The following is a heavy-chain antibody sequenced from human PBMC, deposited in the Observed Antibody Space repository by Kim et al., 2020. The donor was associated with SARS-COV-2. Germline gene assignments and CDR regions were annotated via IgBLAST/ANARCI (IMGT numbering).Heavy chain of an antibody. CDR2: IYYSGST. D-gene: IGHD1-1*01. J-gene: IGHJ4*02. CDR1: GGSISSGDYY. V-gene: IGHV4-30-4*01. Sequence: SETLSLTCTVSGGSISSGDYYWSWIRQPPGMGLEWIGYIYYSGSTYDNPSLKSRVTISVDTSKNQFSLKLSSVTAADTAVYYCARGGTGSWGQGTLVTVSS. CDR3: ARGGTGS.